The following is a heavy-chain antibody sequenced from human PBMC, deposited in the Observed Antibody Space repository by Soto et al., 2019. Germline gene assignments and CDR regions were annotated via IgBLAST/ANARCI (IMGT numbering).Heavy chain of an antibody. D-gene: IGHD2-21*01. CDR3: ARGARFQTKVYYFDS. J-gene: IGHJ4*02. V-gene: IGHV3-7*04. CDR2: IKQDGSEE. CDR1: GFTFSSNW. Sequence: GGSLRLSCAAAGFTFSSNWMSWVRQAPGKGLEWVANIKQDGSEEYYVDSVKGRFIISRDNAKNSVYLQMNSLRAEDTAVYYCARGARFQTKVYYFDSWGQGTLVTVS.